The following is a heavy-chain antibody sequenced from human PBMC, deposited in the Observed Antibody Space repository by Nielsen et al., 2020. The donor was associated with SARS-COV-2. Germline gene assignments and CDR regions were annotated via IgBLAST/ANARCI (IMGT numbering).Heavy chain of an antibody. CDR1: GGSINSYY. CDR2: IYYSGST. D-gene: IGHD3-22*01. CDR3: ARAPITMIVVVNAFDI. V-gene: IGHV4-59*06. J-gene: IGHJ3*02. Sequence: SETLSLTCTVSGGSINSYYWSWIRQHPGKGLEWIGYIYYSGSTYYNPSLKSRVTISVDTSKNQFSLKLSSVTAADTAGYYCARAPITMIVVVNAFDIWGQGTMVTVSS.